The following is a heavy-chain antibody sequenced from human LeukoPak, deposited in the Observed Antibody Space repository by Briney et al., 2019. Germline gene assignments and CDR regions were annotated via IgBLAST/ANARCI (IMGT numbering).Heavy chain of an antibody. Sequence: GGSLRLSCAASGFTFSSYSMNWVRRAPGKGLEWVSYISSSSSTIYYADSVKGRFTISRDNAKNSLYLQMNSLRAEDTAVYYCAELGITMIGGVWGKGTTVTISS. V-gene: IGHV3-48*01. D-gene: IGHD3-10*02. CDR3: AELGITMIGGV. CDR2: ISSSSSTI. CDR1: GFTFSSYS. J-gene: IGHJ6*04.